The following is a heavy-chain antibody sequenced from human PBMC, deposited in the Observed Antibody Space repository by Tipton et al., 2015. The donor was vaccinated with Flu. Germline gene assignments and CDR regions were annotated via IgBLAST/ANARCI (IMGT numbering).Heavy chain of an antibody. J-gene: IGHJ6*02. Sequence: SLRLSCAASGFTFSSYAMGWVRQAPGKGLEWVSAISGSGGSTYYADSVKGRFTISRDNSKNTLYLQMNSLRAEDTAVYYCAKDAGYYDSSGYYLGFGYYYYGMDVWGQGTTVTVSS. V-gene: IGHV3-23*01. CDR2: ISGSGGST. CDR3: AKDAGYYDSSGYYLGFGYYYYGMDV. CDR1: GFTFSSYA. D-gene: IGHD3-22*01.